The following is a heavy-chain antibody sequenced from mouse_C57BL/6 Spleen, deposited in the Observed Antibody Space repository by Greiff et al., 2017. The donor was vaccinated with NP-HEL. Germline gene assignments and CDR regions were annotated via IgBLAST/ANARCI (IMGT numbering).Heavy chain of an antibody. V-gene: IGHV14-4*01. D-gene: IGHD4-1*01. Sequence: VQLKQSGAELVRPGASVKLSCTASGFNIKDDYMHWVKQRPEQGLEWIGWIDPENGDTEYASKFQGKATITADTSSNTAYLQLSSLTSEDTAVYYCTTVTGIWFAYWGQGTLVTVSA. CDR1: GFNIKDDY. CDR3: TTVTGIWFAY. CDR2: IDPENGDT. J-gene: IGHJ3*01.